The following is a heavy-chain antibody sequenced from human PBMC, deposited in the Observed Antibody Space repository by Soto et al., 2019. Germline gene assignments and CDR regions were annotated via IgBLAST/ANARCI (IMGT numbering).Heavy chain of an antibody. V-gene: IGHV4-34*01. J-gene: IGHJ4*02. CDR3: ARGGKGDGYNYFDY. CDR1: GGSFSGYY. D-gene: IGHD5-12*01. Sequence: QVQLQQWGAGLLKPSETLSLTCAVYGGSFSGYYWSWIRQPPGKGLAWIGAINHSRSTNYNPSLKSRVTISVDTCKNQFSLKLSSVTAADTAVYYCARGGKGDGYNYFDYWGQGTLVTVSS. CDR2: INHSRST.